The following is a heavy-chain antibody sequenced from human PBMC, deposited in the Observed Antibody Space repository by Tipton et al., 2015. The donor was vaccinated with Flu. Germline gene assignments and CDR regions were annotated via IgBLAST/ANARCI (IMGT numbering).Heavy chain of an antibody. CDR3: AREVATIGRWFDP. V-gene: IGHV4-61*09. Sequence: TLSLTCTVSGGSISSGSYYWNWIRQSAGKGLQWIGHFHTSVSTNYNPSLRSRVTVSVDTSKNQFSLKLSSVTAADTAVYYCAREVATIGRWFDPWGQGTLVTVSS. J-gene: IGHJ5*02. CDR2: FHTSVST. CDR1: GGSISSGSYY. D-gene: IGHD5-12*01.